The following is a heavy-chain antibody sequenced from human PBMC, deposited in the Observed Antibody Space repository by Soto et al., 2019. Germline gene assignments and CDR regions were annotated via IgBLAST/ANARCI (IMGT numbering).Heavy chain of an antibody. J-gene: IGHJ4*02. CDR3: TRGPRPISTGTGAY. D-gene: IGHD3-10*01. Sequence: GGSLRLSCAASGFTISNYWMSWVRQAPEKGLEWVANIKQDGSQTYYVDSVKGRFTISRDNAKNSLYLQMSSLRDEDTAIYYCTRGPRPISTGTGAYWGQGTQVTVSS. V-gene: IGHV3-7*01. CDR1: GFTISNYW. CDR2: IKQDGSQT.